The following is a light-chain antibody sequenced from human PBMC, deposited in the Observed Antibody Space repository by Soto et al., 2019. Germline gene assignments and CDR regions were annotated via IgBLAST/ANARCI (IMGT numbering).Light chain of an antibody. J-gene: IGKJ4*01. CDR1: QSVLSSSNNKNY. CDR2: WAS. Sequence: DIVMTQSPDSLAASLGERATINCKSSQSVLSSSNNKNYLAWHQQKPGQPPKVLIYWASTRESGVPDRFSGTGSGTDFTLTISSLQAEDVAVYYCQQYFSTPLTFGGGTKVDIK. V-gene: IGKV4-1*01. CDR3: QQYFSTPLT.